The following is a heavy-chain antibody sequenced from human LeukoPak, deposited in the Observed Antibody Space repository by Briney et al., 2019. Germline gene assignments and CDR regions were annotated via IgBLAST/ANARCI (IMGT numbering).Heavy chain of an antibody. CDR3: AMIEQVVSNVEGGY. CDR1: GFSFSNYW. Sequence: GGSLRLSCAASGFSFSNYWMSLVRQAPGKGLEWVANIKQDGSMKGYVDSVKGRFTISRDNAKNSLYLQMNSLRADDTAVYFCAMIEQVVSNVEGGYWGQGTLVTVSS. J-gene: IGHJ4*02. D-gene: IGHD6-6*01. V-gene: IGHV3-7*01. CDR2: IKQDGSMK.